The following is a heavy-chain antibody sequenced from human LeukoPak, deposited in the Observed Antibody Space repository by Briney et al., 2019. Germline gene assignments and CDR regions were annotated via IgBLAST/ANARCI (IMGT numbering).Heavy chain of an antibody. CDR3: ARGGNMPDY. J-gene: IGHJ4*02. CDR1: GFTFSSYW. Sequence: GGSLRLSCAASGFTFSSYWMSWVCQAPGKGLEWVAIIKQDGSEEYYVDSVKGRFTISRDNAKNSLYLQMNSLRAEDTAVYYCARGGNMPDYWGQGALVTVSS. V-gene: IGHV3-7*01. CDR2: IKQDGSEE. D-gene: IGHD1/OR15-1a*01.